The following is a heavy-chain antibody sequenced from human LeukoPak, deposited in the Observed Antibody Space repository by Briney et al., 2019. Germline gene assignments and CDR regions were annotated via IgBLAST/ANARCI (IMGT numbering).Heavy chain of an antibody. CDR1: GFTFSSYW. D-gene: IGHD3-3*01. J-gene: IGHJ5*02. CDR2: INGDGSST. V-gene: IGHV3-74*01. Sequence: GGSLRLSCAASGFTFSSYWMHWVRHAPGKGLVWVSRINGDGSSTSYADFVKGRYTISRDNAKNTLYLQMNSLRAEDTAVYYCARVRYYDFWSGYYPFDPWGQGTLVTVSS. CDR3: ARVRYYDFWSGYYPFDP.